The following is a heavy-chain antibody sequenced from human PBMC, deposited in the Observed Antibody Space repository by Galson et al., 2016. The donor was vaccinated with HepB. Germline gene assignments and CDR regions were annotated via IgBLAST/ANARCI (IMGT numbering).Heavy chain of an antibody. V-gene: IGHV1-2*02. Sequence: SVKVSCKASGYTFTGYYMHWVRQAPGQGLEWMGWINPNSGGTNYALKFQGRVTMTRDTSISTAYMELSSLRSNDTAVYYCARDRLGGYDYHWGQGTLVTVSS. CDR3: ARDRLGGYDYH. J-gene: IGHJ5*02. D-gene: IGHD5-12*01. CDR2: INPNSGGT. CDR1: GYTFTGYY.